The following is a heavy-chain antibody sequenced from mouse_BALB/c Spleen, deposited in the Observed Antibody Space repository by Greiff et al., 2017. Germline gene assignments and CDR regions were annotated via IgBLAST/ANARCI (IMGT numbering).Heavy chain of an antibody. D-gene: IGHD2-1*01. CDR2: ISSGSSTI. CDR3: SSYGNYASWFAY. J-gene: IGHJ3*01. CDR1: GFTFSSFG. Sequence: EVQVVESGGGLVQPGGSRKLSCAASGFTFSSFGMHWVRQAPEKGLEWVAYISSGSSTIYYADTVKGRVTISRDNPKNTLFLQMTSLRSEDTAMYYCSSYGNYASWFAYWGQGTLVTVSA. V-gene: IGHV5-17*02.